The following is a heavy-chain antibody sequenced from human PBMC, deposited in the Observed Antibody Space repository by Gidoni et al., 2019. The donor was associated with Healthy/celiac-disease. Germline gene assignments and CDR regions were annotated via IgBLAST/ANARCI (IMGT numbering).Heavy chain of an antibody. Sequence: QAQLVQHRAEVKKPGASVKVSCKDSGHTFTGYYMHWVRQAPGQGLAWMGWIHPNSGGTNHAQKCQGWVTMTRDTSISTAYMELSRLRSDDTAVYYCARALDGYPRLDYWGQGTLVTVSS. V-gene: IGHV1-2*04. CDR2: IHPNSGGT. J-gene: IGHJ4*02. D-gene: IGHD5-12*01. CDR3: ARALDGYPRLDY. CDR1: GHTFTGYY.